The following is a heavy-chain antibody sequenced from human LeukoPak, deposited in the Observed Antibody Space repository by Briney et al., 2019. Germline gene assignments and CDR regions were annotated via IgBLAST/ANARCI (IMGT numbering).Heavy chain of an antibody. Sequence: PLASVKVSCKASGYTFSSHDINWVRQATGQGLEWMGWMNPDRGDTFFAQNFQDRVTMTRDTSTSTAYMELCSLRSEDTAVYYCARANDYVWGTYRYSLDDYGLDVWGQGTAVTVSS. V-gene: IGHV1-8*01. CDR1: GYTFSSHD. CDR2: MNPDRGDT. D-gene: IGHD3-16*02. CDR3: ARANDYVWGTYRYSLDDYGLDV. J-gene: IGHJ6*02.